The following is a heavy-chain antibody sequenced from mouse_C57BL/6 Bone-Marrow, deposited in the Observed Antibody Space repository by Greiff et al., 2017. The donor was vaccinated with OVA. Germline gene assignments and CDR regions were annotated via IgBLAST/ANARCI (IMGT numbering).Heavy chain of an antibody. CDR2: IDPSDSYT. V-gene: IGHV1-69*01. CDR1: GYTFTSYW. Sequence: VQLQQPGAELVMPGASVKLSCKASGYTFTSYWMHWVKQRPGQGLEWIGEIDPSDSYTNYNQKFKGKSTLTVDKSSSTAYMQLSSLTSEDSAVYYCARENAYYSNPFDYWGQGTTLTVSS. J-gene: IGHJ2*01. CDR3: ARENAYYSNPFDY. D-gene: IGHD2-5*01.